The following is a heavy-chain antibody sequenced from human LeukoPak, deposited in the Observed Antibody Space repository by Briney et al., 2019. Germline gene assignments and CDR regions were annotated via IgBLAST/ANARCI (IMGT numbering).Heavy chain of an antibody. Sequence: PGWSLRLSCAASGFTFSSHWMSWVRQAPGKGLEWVSAISGSGGITYYADSVKGRVTISRDNSKNTLYLQVNSLRVEDTAVYYCAKDRLGAMMYFDFWGQGTLVTVSS. CDR1: GFTFSSHW. CDR2: ISGSGGIT. V-gene: IGHV3-23*01. D-gene: IGHD1-26*01. CDR3: AKDRLGAMMYFDF. J-gene: IGHJ4*02.